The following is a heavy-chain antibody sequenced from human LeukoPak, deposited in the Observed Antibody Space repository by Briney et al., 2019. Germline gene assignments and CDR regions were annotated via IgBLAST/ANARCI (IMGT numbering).Heavy chain of an antibody. D-gene: IGHD5-18*01. J-gene: IGHJ5*02. CDR3: ARGPRGYSYGRGGWFDP. CDR1: GGSFSGYY. CDR2: INHSGST. Sequence: PSETLSLTCAVYGGSFSGYYWSWIRQPPGKGLDWIGEINHSGSTNYNPSLKSRVTISVDTSKNQFSLKLSSVTAADTAVYYCARGPRGYSYGRGGWFDPWGQGTLVTVSS. V-gene: IGHV4-34*01.